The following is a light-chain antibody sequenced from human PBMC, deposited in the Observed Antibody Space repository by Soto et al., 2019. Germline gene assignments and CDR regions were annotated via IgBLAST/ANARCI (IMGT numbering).Light chain of an antibody. J-gene: IGKJ5*01. Sequence: EIVLTQSPATLSLSPGERATLSCRASQSVSSYLAWYQQKPGQAPRLLIYDASNRATGIPARFSGSGSGTYFPLTISSLEPEDFAVYYCQQSSNSLPGTFGQGTRLEIK. V-gene: IGKV3-11*01. CDR2: DAS. CDR3: QQSSNSLPGT. CDR1: QSVSSY.